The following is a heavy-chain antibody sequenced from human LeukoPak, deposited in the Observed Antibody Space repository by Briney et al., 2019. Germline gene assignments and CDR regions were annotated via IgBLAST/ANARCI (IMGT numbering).Heavy chain of an antibody. V-gene: IGHV4-4*02. D-gene: IGHD3-22*01. CDR2: IYHSGST. CDR1: GGSISSSNW. Sequence: SETLSLTCTVSGGSISSSNWWNWVRQPPGKGLEWIGEIYHSGSTNYNPSLKSRVTISVDKSKNQFSLKLSSVTAADTAVYYCAIVGYYYDSSGYPEYFQHWGQGTLVTVSS. J-gene: IGHJ1*01. CDR3: AIVGYYYDSSGYPEYFQH.